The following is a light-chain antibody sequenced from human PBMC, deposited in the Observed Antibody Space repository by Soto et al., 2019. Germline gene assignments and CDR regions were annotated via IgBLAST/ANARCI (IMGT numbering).Light chain of an antibody. CDR2: KAS. CDR1: QSISSW. CDR3: QQYNSYSLT. Sequence: DIQMTQSPSTLSASVGDRFTITCLASQSISSWLAWYQQKPGKAPKLLIYKASNLESGVPSRFSGSGSGTDFTLTISSLQPDDFATYYCQQYNSYSLTFGQGTKVDIK. V-gene: IGKV1-5*03. J-gene: IGKJ1*01.